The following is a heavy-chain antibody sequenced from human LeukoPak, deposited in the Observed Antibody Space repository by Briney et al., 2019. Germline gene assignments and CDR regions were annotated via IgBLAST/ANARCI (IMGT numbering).Heavy chain of an antibody. V-gene: IGHV3-30*18. CDR3: AKGLEYQLLYPGGYYYYGMDV. J-gene: IGHJ6*02. CDR2: ISYDGSNK. CDR1: GFTFSSYG. D-gene: IGHD2-2*02. Sequence: GRSLRLSCAASGFTFSSYGMHWVRQAPGKGLEWVAVISYDGSNKYYADSVKGRFTISRDNSKNTLYLQMNSLRAEDTAVYYCAKGLEYQLLYPGGYYYYGMDVWGQGTTVTVSS.